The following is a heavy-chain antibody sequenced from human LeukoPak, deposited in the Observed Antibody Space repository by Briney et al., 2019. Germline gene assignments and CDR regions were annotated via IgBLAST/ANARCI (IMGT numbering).Heavy chain of an antibody. CDR2: IIPIFGTP. D-gene: IGHD3-22*01. J-gene: IGHJ4*02. CDR1: GGTFSRYA. V-gene: IGHV1-69*06. CDR3: ARGDYYDSSGLFDY. Sequence: ASVKVPCKASGGTFSRYAISWVRQAPGQGLEWMGRIIPIFGTPNYAQKFQGRVTISADKSTNTAYMEVTSLRSEDTAVYYCARGDYYDSSGLFDYWGQGTLVTVSS.